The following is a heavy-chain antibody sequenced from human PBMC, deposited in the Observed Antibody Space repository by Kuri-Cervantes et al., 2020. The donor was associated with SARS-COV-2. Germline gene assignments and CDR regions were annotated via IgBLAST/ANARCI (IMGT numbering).Heavy chain of an antibody. CDR2: IKQDGSEK. CDR1: GFTFSSYW. D-gene: IGHD2-2*02. Sequence: GGSLRLSCAASGFTFSSYWMSWVRQAPGKGLEWVANIKQDGSEKYYVDSVKGRFTISRDNAKNSLYLQMNSLRAEDTAVYYCASGGDCSSTSCYRAEVNWGQGTLVTVYS. V-gene: IGHV3-7*01. CDR3: ASGGDCSSTSCYRAEVN. J-gene: IGHJ4*02.